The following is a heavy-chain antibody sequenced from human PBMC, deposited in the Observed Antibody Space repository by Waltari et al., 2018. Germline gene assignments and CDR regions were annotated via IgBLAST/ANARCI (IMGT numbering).Heavy chain of an antibody. D-gene: IGHD2-15*01. V-gene: IGHV3-48*04. CDR2: ISSSSSTI. Sequence: EVQLVESGGGLVQPGGSLRLSCAASGFTFSSYSMNWVRQAPGKGLEWVSYISSSSSTIYYADSVKGRYTISRDNAKNSLYLQMNSLRAEDTAVYYCARDRAATPLGIWGQGTMVTVSS. CDR3: ARDRAATPLGI. CDR1: GFTFSSYS. J-gene: IGHJ3*02.